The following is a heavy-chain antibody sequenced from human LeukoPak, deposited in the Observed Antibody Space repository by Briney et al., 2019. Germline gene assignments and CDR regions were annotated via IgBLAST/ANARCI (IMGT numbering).Heavy chain of an antibody. CDR1: GGSISSYY. Sequence: TETLSLTCTVSGGSISSYYWSWIRQPPGKGLEWIGYIYYSGSTYYNPSLKSRVTISVDTSKNQFSLKLSSVTAADTAVYYCAGFHSGSYNYWGQGTLVTVSS. J-gene: IGHJ4*02. V-gene: IGHV4-59*04. CDR2: IYYSGST. D-gene: IGHD1-26*01. CDR3: AGFHSGSYNY.